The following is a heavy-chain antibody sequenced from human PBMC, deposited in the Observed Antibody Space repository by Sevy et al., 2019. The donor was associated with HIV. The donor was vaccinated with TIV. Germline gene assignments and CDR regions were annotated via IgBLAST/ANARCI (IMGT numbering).Heavy chain of an antibody. CDR2: ISGSGVST. J-gene: IGHJ4*02. CDR3: AKDLAYDNTYLDF. Sequence: GGSLRLSCAVSGFTFSSYAMNWVRQAPGKGLEWVSGISGSGVSTYYADSVKGRFTISRDNSRNTPYLQINSLRAEDTALSYCAKDLAYDNTYLDFWGQGTLVTVSS. V-gene: IGHV3-23*01. CDR1: GFTFSSYA. D-gene: IGHD3-22*01.